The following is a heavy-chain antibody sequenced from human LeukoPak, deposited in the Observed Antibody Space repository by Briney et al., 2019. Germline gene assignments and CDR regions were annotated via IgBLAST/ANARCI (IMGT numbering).Heavy chain of an antibody. CDR1: GFTFSSYG. Sequence: GGSLRLSCAASGFTFSSYGMHWVRQAPGKGLEWVAVIWYDGSNIYYADSVKGRFTISRDNSKNTLYLQMNSLRAEDTAVYYCAKAADIVATWRSYFDCWGQGTLGTVSS. D-gene: IGHD5-12*01. CDR3: AKAADIVATWRSYFDC. J-gene: IGHJ4*02. V-gene: IGHV3-33*06. CDR2: IWYDGSNI.